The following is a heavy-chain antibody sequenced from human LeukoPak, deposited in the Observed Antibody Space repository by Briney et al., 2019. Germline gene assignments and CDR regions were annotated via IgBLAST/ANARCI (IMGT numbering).Heavy chain of an antibody. CDR3: ARDKNGIAAADFDP. D-gene: IGHD6-13*01. V-gene: IGHV4-30-4*01. CDR2: IYYSGST. CDR1: GGSISSGDYY. J-gene: IGHJ5*02. Sequence: SQTLSLTCTVSGGSISSGDYYWSWIRQPPGKGLEWIGYIYYSGSTYYNPSLKSRVTISVDTSKNQFSLKLSSVTAADTAVYYCARDKNGIAAADFDPWGQGTLVTVSS.